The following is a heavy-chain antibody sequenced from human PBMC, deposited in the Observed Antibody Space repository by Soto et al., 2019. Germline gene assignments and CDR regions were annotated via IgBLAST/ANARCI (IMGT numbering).Heavy chain of an antibody. V-gene: IGHV4-30-4*01. CDR1: GGSISSGDYY. Sequence: LSLPCTVSGGSISSGDYYWSWIRQPPGKGLEWIGYIYYSGSTYYNPSLKSRVTISVDTSKNQFSLKLSSVTAADTAVYYCARDQGYSYGVDYWGQGTLVTVSS. CDR2: IYYSGST. CDR3: ARDQGYSYGVDY. J-gene: IGHJ4*02. D-gene: IGHD5-18*01.